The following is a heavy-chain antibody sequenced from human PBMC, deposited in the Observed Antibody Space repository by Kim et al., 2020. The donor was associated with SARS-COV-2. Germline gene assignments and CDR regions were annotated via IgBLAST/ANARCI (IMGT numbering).Heavy chain of an antibody. D-gene: IGHD3-22*01. V-gene: IGHV3-74*01. Sequence: AASWKGRFPIPRDNAKNTLYLQINSLRAEDTAVYYCARGPTDYFELNFGPWGQGTLVTVST. CDR3: ARGPTDYFELNFGP. J-gene: IGHJ5*02.